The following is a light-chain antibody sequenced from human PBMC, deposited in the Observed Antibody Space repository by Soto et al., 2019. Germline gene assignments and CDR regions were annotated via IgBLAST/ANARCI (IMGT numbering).Light chain of an antibody. J-gene: IGLJ1*01. CDR2: DVS. CDR1: SSDVGGYNY. V-gene: IGLV2-14*01. Sequence: QSALTQPASVSGSPGQSITISCTATSSDVGGYNYVSWYQQHPGKAPKLMIYDVSNRPSGVSNRFSGSKSGNTASLTISGLQADDEADYYCSTYTSSSTLYVFGTGTKLTVL. CDR3: STYTSSSTLYV.